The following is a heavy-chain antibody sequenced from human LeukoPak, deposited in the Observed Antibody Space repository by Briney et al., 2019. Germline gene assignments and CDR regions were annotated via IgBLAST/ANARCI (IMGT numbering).Heavy chain of an antibody. Sequence: PSQTLSLTCTVSGGSISSGGYYWSWIRQHPGKGLEWIGYIYYSGSTYYNPSLKSRVTISVDTSKNQFSLKLSSVTAADTAVYYCARDPNGDYEFGYWGQGTLVTVSS. CDR1: GGSISSGGYY. V-gene: IGHV4-31*03. J-gene: IGHJ4*02. CDR3: ARDPNGDYEFGY. CDR2: IYYSGST. D-gene: IGHD4-17*01.